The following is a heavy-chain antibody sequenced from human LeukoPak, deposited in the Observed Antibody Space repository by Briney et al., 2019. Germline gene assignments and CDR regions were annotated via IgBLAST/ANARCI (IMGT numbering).Heavy chain of an antibody. V-gene: IGHV1-3*01. CDR2: INAGNGNT. CDR3: ARAGTDYYDSSGYYYYWYFDL. J-gene: IGHJ2*01. CDR1: GYTFTSYA. Sequence: AASVKVSCKASGYTFTSYAMHWVRQAPGQRLEWMGWINAGNGNTKYSQKFQGRVTITRDTSASTAYMELSSLRSEDTAVYYCARAGTDYYDSSGYYYYWYFDLWGRGTLVTVSS. D-gene: IGHD3-22*01.